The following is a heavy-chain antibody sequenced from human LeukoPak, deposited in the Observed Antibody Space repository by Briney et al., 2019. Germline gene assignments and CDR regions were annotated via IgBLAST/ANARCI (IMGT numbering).Heavy chain of an antibody. CDR1: GFAFNMFA. Sequence: GGSLRLSCAGTGFAFNMFAIDWVRQAPGKGLEWVSGLSRGGSTTNYADSVKGRFAISRDKSQNSVFLQLNSLRPEDTAVYYCARQQRIRHCSEGVCTEGYYFDYWGQGTLVTVSS. D-gene: IGHD2-15*01. CDR2: LSRGGSTT. J-gene: IGHJ4*02. V-gene: IGHV3-23*01. CDR3: ARQQRIRHCSEGVCTEGYYFDY.